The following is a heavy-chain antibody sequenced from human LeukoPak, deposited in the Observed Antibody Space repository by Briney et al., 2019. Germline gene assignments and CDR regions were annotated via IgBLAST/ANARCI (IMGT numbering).Heavy chain of an antibody. CDR1: DYTFTSYG. Sequence: GASVKVSCKASDYTFTSYGISWVRQAPGQGLEWMGWISAYNGNTNSAQKLQGRVTMTTDTSTSTAYMELRSLRSDDTAVYYCARVSDCGGDCRASFFDYWGQRTLVTVSS. D-gene: IGHD2-21*02. J-gene: IGHJ4*02. V-gene: IGHV1-18*01. CDR3: ARVSDCGGDCRASFFDY. CDR2: ISAYNGNT.